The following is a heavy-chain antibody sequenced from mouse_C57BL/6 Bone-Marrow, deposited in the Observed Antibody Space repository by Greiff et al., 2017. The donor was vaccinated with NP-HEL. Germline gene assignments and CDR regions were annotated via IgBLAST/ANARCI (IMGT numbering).Heavy chain of an antibody. Sequence: QVQLKQPGAELVKPGASVKLSCKASGYTFTSYWMHWVKQRPGQGLEWIGMIHPNSGSTNYNEKFKSKATLTVDKSSSTAYMQLSSLTSEDSAVYYCARGEYSGSYFDYWGQGTTLTVSS. CDR2: IHPNSGST. V-gene: IGHV1-64*01. CDR1: GYTFTSYW. D-gene: IGHD2-10*02. CDR3: ARGEYSGSYFDY. J-gene: IGHJ2*01.